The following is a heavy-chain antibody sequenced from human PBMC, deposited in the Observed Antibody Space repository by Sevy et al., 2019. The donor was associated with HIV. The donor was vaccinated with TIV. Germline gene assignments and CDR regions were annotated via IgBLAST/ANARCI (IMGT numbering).Heavy chain of an antibody. J-gene: IGHJ4*02. D-gene: IGHD6-25*01. Sequence: GGSLRLSCAVSAFTFNSYVMSWVRQAPGKGLEWVSTISASGGYTYYTNSVKGRLTISRDNSKNTVYLQMKGLRAEDTAIYYCAKETIRGYYWGQGTVVTVSS. CDR1: AFTFNSYV. CDR2: ISASGGYT. V-gene: IGHV3-23*01. CDR3: AKETIRGYY.